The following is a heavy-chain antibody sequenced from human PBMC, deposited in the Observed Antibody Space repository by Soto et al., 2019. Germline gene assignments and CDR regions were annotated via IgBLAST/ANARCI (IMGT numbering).Heavy chain of an antibody. CDR3: VRSFSFDWLLFTLDY. Sequence: QLVESGGGLVQRGGSLRLSCATSGFTFNTYWMTWVRQAPGKGLEWVANIKEDGSEENYVDSVKGRFTISRDNGKNSLFLQMNRLRREDSAVYYCVRSFSFDWLLFTLDYWGQGTLVSVSS. CDR1: GFTFNTYW. J-gene: IGHJ4*02. CDR2: IKEDGSEE. V-gene: IGHV3-7*01. D-gene: IGHD3-9*01.